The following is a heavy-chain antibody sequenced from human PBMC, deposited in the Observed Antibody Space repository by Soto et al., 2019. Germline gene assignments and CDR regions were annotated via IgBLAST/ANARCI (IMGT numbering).Heavy chain of an antibody. CDR1: GGTFSSYA. CDR3: ARGISSEIGGITFSGWYYFDY. J-gene: IGHJ4*02. V-gene: IGHV1-69*13. Sequence: SVKVSCKASGGTFSSYAISWVRQAPGQGLKWMGGIIPIFGTANYAQKFQGRATITADESTSTAYMELSSLRSEDTAVYYCARGISSEIGGITFSGWYYFDYWGQGTLVTVSS. D-gene: IGHD6-19*01. CDR2: IIPIFGTA.